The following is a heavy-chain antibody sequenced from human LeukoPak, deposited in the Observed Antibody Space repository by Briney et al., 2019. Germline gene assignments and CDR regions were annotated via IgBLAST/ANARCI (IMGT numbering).Heavy chain of an antibody. CDR1: GYSFTNYG. J-gene: IGHJ4*02. D-gene: IGHD3-10*01. CDR3: ARVLLWFGELFSCDY. Sequence: ASVKVSCKTSGYSFTNYGITWVRQAPGQGLEWMGWISGYNSKPFYARNFQGRVTMTTDTSNSTVYMELRSLRSDDTAVYYCARVLLWFGELFSCDYWGQGTLVTVSS. CDR2: ISGYNSKP. V-gene: IGHV1-18*01.